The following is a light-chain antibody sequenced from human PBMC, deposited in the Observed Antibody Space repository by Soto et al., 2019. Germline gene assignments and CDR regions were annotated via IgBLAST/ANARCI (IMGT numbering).Light chain of an antibody. CDR3: CSYAGSYIYV. V-gene: IGLV2-14*01. CDR2: EVT. J-gene: IGLJ1*01. Sequence: QSVLTQPASVSGSPGQSITISCTGTSSDVGGYNYVSWYQQHPGKAPKLLIFEVTSRPSWVSDRFSGSKSTNTASLTISGLQAEDEADYYCCSYAGSYIYVFGPGTKVTVL. CDR1: SSDVGGYNY.